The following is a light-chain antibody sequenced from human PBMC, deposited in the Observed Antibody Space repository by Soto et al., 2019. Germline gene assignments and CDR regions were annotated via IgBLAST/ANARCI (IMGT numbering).Light chain of an antibody. CDR2: KDS. Sequence: QSVLTQPPSASGTPGQRVTISCSGSRSNIGSSNVYWYQQLPGTAPKLLIYKDSQRPSWVPDRFSGSKSGTSASLAISGLRSEDEAEYYCAARDDSLSGAVFGGGTQLTVL. J-gene: IGLJ7*01. V-gene: IGLV1-47*01. CDR1: RSNIGSSN. CDR3: AARDDSLSGAV.